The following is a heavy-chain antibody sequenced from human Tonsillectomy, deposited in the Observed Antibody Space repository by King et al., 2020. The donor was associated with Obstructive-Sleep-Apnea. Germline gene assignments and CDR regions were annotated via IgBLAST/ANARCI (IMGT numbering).Heavy chain of an antibody. CDR1: GYTFTGYY. Sequence: EQLVQSGAEVKKPGASVKVSCKASGYTFTGYYMHWVRQAPGQGLEWMGWINPNSGGTNYAQTFQGWVTMTRDTSISTAYMELSRLRSDDTAVYYCARDSYYYDSSGYYQTDDAFDIWGQGTMVTVSS. CDR2: INPNSGGT. V-gene: IGHV1-2*04. CDR3: ARDSYYYDSSGYYQTDDAFDI. J-gene: IGHJ3*02. D-gene: IGHD3-22*01.